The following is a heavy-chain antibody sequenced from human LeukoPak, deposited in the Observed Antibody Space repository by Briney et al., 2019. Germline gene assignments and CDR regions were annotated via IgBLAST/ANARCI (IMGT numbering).Heavy chain of an antibody. V-gene: IGHV3-7*01. D-gene: IGHD5-24*01. CDR1: GFSFRSHW. Sequence: GGSLRLSCVASGFSFRSHWVNWVRKSPGKGLEWVANIKPDGSDKYYVDSARGRFTVSRDNAKNSAFLQMNSLRAEDTAIYYCATISAQTFDIWGQGTLVSVSS. CDR2: IKPDGSDK. CDR3: ATISAQTFDI. J-gene: IGHJ3*02.